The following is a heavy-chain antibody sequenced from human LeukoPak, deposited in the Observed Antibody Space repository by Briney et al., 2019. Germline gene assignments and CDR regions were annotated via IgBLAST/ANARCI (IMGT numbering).Heavy chain of an antibody. J-gene: IGHJ4*02. CDR2: ISGYNGNT. CDR3: ARSLGDSSGYYPLPSDY. Sequence: ASVKVSCKASGGTFSSYAINWVRQAPGQGLEWMGWISGYNGNTNFAQKLQGRVSMTTDTSTYTSDMELRSLRSDDTAVYYCARSLGDSSGYYPLPSDYWGQGTLVIVSS. D-gene: IGHD3-22*01. CDR1: GGTFSSYA. V-gene: IGHV1-18*01.